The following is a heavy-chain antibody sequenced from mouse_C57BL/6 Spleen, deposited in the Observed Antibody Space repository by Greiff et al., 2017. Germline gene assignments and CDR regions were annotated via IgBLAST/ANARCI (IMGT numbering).Heavy chain of an antibody. CDR2: INPSTGGT. J-gene: IGHJ3*01. V-gene: IGHV1-42*01. CDR1: GYSFTGYY. Sequence: EVKLMESGPELVKPGASVKISCKASGYSFTGYYMNWVKQSPEKSLEWIGEINPSTGGTTYNQKFKAKATLTVDKSSSTAYMQLKSLTSEDSAVYYCARGGDSSGWFAYWGQGTLVTVSA. D-gene: IGHD3-2*01. CDR3: ARGGDSSGWFAY.